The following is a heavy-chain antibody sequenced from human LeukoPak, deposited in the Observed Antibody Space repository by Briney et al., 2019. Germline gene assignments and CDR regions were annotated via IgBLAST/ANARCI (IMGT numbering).Heavy chain of an antibody. J-gene: IGHJ4*02. CDR1: GFTFSSYA. CDR2: ISSNGGST. V-gene: IGHV3-64*01. CDR3: AREARRDDYGVTAVEPDYYFDY. D-gene: IGHD4-17*01. Sequence: PLGSLRLSCAASGFTFSSYAMHWVRQAPGKGLEYVSAISSNGGSTYYANSVKGRFTISRDNSKNTLYLQMGSLRAEDMAVYYCAREARRDDYGVTAVEPDYYFDYWGQGTLVTVSS.